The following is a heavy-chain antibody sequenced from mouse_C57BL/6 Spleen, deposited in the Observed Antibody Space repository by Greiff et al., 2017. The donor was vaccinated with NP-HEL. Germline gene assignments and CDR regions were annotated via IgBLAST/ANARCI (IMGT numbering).Heavy chain of an antibody. D-gene: IGHD3-2*02. CDR2: ISSGGDYI. CDR1: GFTFSSYA. V-gene: IGHV5-9-1*02. Sequence: EVQGVESGEGLVKPGGSLKLSCAASGFTFSSYAMSWVRQTPEKRLEWVAYISSGGDYIYYADTVKGRFTISRDNARNTLYLQMSSLKSEDTAMYYCTRDRSSGYVPYAMDYWGQGTSVTVSS. CDR3: TRDRSSGYVPYAMDY. J-gene: IGHJ4*01.